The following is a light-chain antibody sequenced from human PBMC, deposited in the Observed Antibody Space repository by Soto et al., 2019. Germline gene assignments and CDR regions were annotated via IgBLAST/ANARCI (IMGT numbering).Light chain of an antibody. CDR1: QSVSNNY. V-gene: IGKV3-20*01. CDR3: QQHGTSPPSWT. J-gene: IGKJ1*01. Sequence: ETVLTQSPGTLSLSPGERATLFCRASQSVSNNYLAWYQQKPGQAPRLLIYGASGRATGIPDRFSGSGSGTYFSPTISRLEPEDSAVYYCQQHGTSPPSWTFPQGTKVEIK. CDR2: GAS.